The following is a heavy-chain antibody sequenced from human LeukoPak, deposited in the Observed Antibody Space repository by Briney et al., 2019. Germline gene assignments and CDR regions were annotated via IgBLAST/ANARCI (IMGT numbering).Heavy chain of an antibody. D-gene: IGHD6-6*01. CDR3: ARDQRVTGRPDIDY. CDR1: GFTLRTQW. J-gene: IGHJ4*02. V-gene: IGHV3-74*03. CDR2: IRSDGRRT. Sequence: GRSLSLSCAPSGFTLRTQWVHWVRQTPGKELVWVSRIRSDGRRTTYAASVPGRFTISRDNAKNTLYLQMNNLRAEDTAMYYCARDQRVTGRPDIDYWGQGTLVIVSS.